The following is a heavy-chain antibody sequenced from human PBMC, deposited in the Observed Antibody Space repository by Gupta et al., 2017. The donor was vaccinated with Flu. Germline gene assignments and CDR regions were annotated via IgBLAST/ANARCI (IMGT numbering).Heavy chain of an antibody. J-gene: IGHJ4*02. D-gene: IGHD6-19*01. CDR3: AKAYTSLPVLRCFFDY. V-gene: IGHV3-23*01. CDR2: IGAGGGSI. Sequence: WVSQAPGKGVEGGSAIGAGGGSIVYADSVKGRFTISRDESKRPVSLQMNSLTVEDTAVYYCAKAYTSLPVLRCFFDYWGQGVLVTVSS.